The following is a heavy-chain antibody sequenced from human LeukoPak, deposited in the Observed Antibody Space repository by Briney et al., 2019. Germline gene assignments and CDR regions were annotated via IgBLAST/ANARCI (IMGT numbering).Heavy chain of an antibody. J-gene: IGHJ4*02. CDR3: AKEEQVGAFDY. CDR1: GFTFSSYG. CDR2: ISYDGSNK. Sequence: PGRSLRLSCAASGFTFSSYGMHWARQAPGKGLEWVAVISYDGSNKYYADSVKGRFTISRDNSKNTLYLQTNSLRAEDTAVYYCAKEEQVGAFDYWGQGTLVTVSS. D-gene: IGHD1-26*01. V-gene: IGHV3-30*18.